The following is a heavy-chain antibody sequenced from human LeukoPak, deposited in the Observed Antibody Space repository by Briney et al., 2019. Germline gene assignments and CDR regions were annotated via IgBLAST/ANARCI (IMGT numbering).Heavy chain of an antibody. J-gene: IGHJ4*02. D-gene: IGHD3-22*01. CDR2: LYTSGST. V-gene: IGHV4-4*07. CDR3: ARDRDYYDSSGYWTPLDY. Sequence: SETLSLTCTVSGGSISSYYWSWIRQPAGKGLEGIGRLYTSGSTNYNPSLTSRVTISGDTSKNQLSLKLRSVTAADTAVYYCARDRDYYDSSGYWTPLDYWGQGTLVTVSS. CDR1: GGSISSYY.